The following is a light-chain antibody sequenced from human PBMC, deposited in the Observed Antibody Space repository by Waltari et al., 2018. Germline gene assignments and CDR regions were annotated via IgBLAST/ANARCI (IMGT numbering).Light chain of an antibody. CDR1: PSLLYTSTNKNY. V-gene: IGKV4-1*01. CDR2: WAS. Sequence: DIVMTQSPDSLAVSLGERATINCKSSPSLLYTSTNKNYLSWYQQKPGQPPKLLIYWASTRESGVPDRFSGSESGTDFTLTISSLQAEDVAVYYCLQYYTFPRTFGGGTKVEI. J-gene: IGKJ4*01. CDR3: LQYYTFPRT.